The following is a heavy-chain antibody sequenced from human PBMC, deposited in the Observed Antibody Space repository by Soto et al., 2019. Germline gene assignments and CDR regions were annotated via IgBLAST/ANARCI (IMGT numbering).Heavy chain of an antibody. J-gene: IGHJ1*01. CDR2: ITGSGATT. D-gene: IGHD2-15*01. CDR1: GFTFSSYA. Sequence: GGSLRLSCAASGFTFSSYALNWVRQAPGKGLEWVSAITGSGATTFYADSVKGRFAISRDNSKNTVYLQMNGLRVEDTAVYYCAKDEAYCGGGSCLEYYQHWGQGTLVTVSS. CDR3: AKDEAYCGGGSCLEYYQH. V-gene: IGHV3-23*01.